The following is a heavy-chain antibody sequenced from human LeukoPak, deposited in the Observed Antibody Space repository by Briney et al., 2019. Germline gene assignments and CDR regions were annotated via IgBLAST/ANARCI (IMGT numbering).Heavy chain of an antibody. D-gene: IGHD5-12*01. J-gene: IGHJ3*02. V-gene: IGHV3-23*01. Sequence: GGSLRLSCAASGFTVSSNYMSWVRQAPGKGLEWVSVISGSGGSTYYADSVKGRFTISRDNSKNTLYLQMNSLRAEDTAVYYCAKPLYVDIVATVAFDIWGQGTMVTVSS. CDR1: GFTVSSNY. CDR3: AKPLYVDIVATVAFDI. CDR2: ISGSGGST.